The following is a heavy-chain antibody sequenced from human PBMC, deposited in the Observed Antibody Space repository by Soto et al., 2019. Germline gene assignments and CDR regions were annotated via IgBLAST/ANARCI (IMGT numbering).Heavy chain of an antibody. D-gene: IGHD6-19*01. CDR3: ARDPKGGQWLVRGAFDI. CDR1: GGTFSSYA. J-gene: IGHJ3*02. Sequence: SVKVSCKTSGGTFSSYAISWVRQAPGQGLEWMGGIIPIFGTANYAQKFQGRVTITADESTSTAYMELSSLRSEDTAVYYCARDPKGGQWLVRGAFDIWGQGTMVTVSS. V-gene: IGHV1-69*13. CDR2: IIPIFGTA.